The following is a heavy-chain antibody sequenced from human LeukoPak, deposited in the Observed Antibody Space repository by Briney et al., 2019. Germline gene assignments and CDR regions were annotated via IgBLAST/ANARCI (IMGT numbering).Heavy chain of an antibody. J-gene: IGHJ4*02. D-gene: IGHD2-2*01. CDR1: GYSFTSYW. Sequence: GEPLKISCKGSGYSFTSYWIGWVRQMPGKGLEWMGIIYPGDSDTRYSPSFQGQVTISADKSISTAYLQWSSLKASDTAMYYCARRYCSSTSCYGENYFDYWGQGTLVTVSS. CDR2: IYPGDSDT. CDR3: ARRYCSSTSCYGENYFDY. V-gene: IGHV5-51*01.